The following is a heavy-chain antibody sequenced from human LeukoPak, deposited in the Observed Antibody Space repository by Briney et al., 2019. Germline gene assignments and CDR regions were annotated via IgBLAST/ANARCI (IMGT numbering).Heavy chain of an antibody. J-gene: IGHJ4*02. D-gene: IGHD1-26*01. CDR2: INPNSGGT. Sequence: ASVKVSCKASGYSFIGYYIHWVRQAPGQGLEWMGWINPNSGGTNYAQKFQGRVTMTRDTSISTAYLDLSSLRSEDTAVYYCARGAGKQGATTGFDYWGQGTLVTVSS. CDR1: GYSFIGYY. CDR3: ARGAGKQGATTGFDY. V-gene: IGHV1-2*02.